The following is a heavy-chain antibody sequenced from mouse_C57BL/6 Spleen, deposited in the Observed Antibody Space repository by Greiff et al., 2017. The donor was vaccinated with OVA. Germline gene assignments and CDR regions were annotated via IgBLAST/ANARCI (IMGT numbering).Heavy chain of an antibody. CDR3: ARDSYGNYYFDY. D-gene: IGHD2-12*01. Sequence: VQLQQSGPELVKPGASVKISCKASGYAFSSSWMNWVKQRPGKGLEWIGRIYPGDGDTNYNGKFKGKATLTADKSSSTAYMQLSSLTSEDSAVYVCARDSYGNYYFDYWGQGTTLTVSS. J-gene: IGHJ2*01. V-gene: IGHV1-82*01. CDR1: GYAFSSSW. CDR2: IYPGDGDT.